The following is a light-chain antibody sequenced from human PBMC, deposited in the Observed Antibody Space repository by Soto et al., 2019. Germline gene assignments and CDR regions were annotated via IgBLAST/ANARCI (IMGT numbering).Light chain of an antibody. CDR3: QQYSDLPMT. J-gene: IGKJ5*01. V-gene: IGKV3D-15*02. CDR1: QGVSRK. Sequence: DIVMTQSPATLSVAPGERVTFSCRASQGVSRKLAWYQHKPGQAPRLLIYGASRRATGIPDRFSGSASGTDFTLTISRLEPEDFAVYFCQQYSDLPMTFGQGTRLEIK. CDR2: GAS.